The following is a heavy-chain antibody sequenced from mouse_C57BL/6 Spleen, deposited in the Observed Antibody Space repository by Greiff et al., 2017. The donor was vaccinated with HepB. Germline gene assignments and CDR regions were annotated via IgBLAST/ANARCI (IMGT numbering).Heavy chain of an antibody. CDR2: ISSGSSTI. CDR3: DRGLMTSVVAPFDY. CDR1: GFTFSDYG. D-gene: IGHD1-1*01. V-gene: IGHV5-17*01. J-gene: IGHJ2*01. Sequence: EVQLVESGGGLVKPGGSLKLSCAASGFTFSDYGMHWVRQAPEKGLEWVAYISSGSSTIDYADTVKGRFTISRDNAKNTLFLQMTSLRSEDTAMYYCDRGLMTSVVAPFDYWGQGTTLTVSS.